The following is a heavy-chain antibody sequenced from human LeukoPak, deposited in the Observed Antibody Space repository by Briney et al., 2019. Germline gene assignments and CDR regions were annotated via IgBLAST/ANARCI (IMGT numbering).Heavy chain of an antibody. CDR1: GGTFSSYA. J-gene: IGHJ6*02. Sequence: SVKVSCKASGGTFSSYAISWVRQAPGQGLEWMGGIIPIFGTANYAQKFQGRVTITADESTSTAYMELSSLRSEDTAVYYCARGGNSSGWYSRYYYYGMDVWGQGTTVTVSS. CDR2: IIPIFGTA. D-gene: IGHD6-19*01. V-gene: IGHV1-69*13. CDR3: ARGGNSSGWYSRYYYYGMDV.